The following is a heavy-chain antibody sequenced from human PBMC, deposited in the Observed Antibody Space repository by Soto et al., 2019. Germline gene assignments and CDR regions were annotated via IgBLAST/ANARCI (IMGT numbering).Heavy chain of an antibody. V-gene: IGHV3-30-3*01. CDR1: GFTFSSYA. CDR2: MSYDGTKE. J-gene: IGHJ4*02. Sequence: QLHLVESGGNVVQPGRSLRLSCAASGFTFSSYAMHWVRQAPGKGLEWVAIMSYDGTKESYADSVKGRFTISRDNSKNTLYLQMNSLRAEDTALYYCARDRAGNYHDTSGYNDYWGQGTLVTVSS. CDR3: ARDRAGNYHDTSGYNDY. D-gene: IGHD3-22*01.